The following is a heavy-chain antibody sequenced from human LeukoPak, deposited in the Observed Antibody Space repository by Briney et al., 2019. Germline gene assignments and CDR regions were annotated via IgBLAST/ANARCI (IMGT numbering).Heavy chain of an antibody. Sequence: SGPTRVNPTQTLTLTCTFSEFSLSTRGMCVSWIRQPPGKALEWLARIDWDDDKYYSTSLKTRLTISKDTSKNQVVLTVTNMDPVDTATYYCVGVNYYDTSLGFAWGQGTLVTVSS. CDR2: IDWDDDK. V-gene: IGHV2-70*11. CDR3: VGVNYYDTSLGFA. CDR1: EFSLSTRGMC. J-gene: IGHJ4*02. D-gene: IGHD3-22*01.